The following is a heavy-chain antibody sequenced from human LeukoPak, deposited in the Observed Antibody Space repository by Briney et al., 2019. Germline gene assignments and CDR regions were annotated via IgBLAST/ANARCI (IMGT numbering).Heavy chain of an antibody. CDR1: GVSFDDYY. CDR3: TRMTTGHDY. V-gene: IGHV4-34*01. D-gene: IGHD4-17*01. J-gene: IGHJ4*02. CDR2: INHSGYT. Sequence: PSETLSLTCAVSGVSFDDYYWAWVRQTPGKGLEWIGEINHSGYTNDSPSLKSRVTLSIGTSRKQFSLNLRSVTVADVGIYYCTRMTTGHDYWGQGTLVTVSS.